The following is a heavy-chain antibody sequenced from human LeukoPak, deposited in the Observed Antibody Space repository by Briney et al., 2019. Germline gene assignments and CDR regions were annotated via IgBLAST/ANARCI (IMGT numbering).Heavy chain of an antibody. V-gene: IGHV3-23*01. D-gene: IGHD6-13*01. CDR2: ISGSGDST. CDR1: GFTFSRDV. Sequence: QSGGSLRLSCAASGFTFSRDVMNWVRQAPGKGLEWVSAISGSGDSTYYADSVKGRFTISRDNSKSTLFLQMNSPSAEDTAVYYCARGIAATNYMDVWGKGTTVTVSS. CDR3: ARGIAATNYMDV. J-gene: IGHJ6*03.